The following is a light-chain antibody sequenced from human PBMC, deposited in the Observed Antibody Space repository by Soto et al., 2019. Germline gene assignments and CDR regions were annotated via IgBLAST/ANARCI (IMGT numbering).Light chain of an antibody. Sequence: QSALTQPASVSGSPGQSITISCTGTTSDVGSFNFVSWFQQHPGKAPKLMIYEVSNQPSGVSTRFSGSKSGNTASLTISRLQAEDESDYYCGSYTTTSTNYRFGTGTKLTVL. CDR1: TSDVGSFNF. J-gene: IGLJ1*01. CDR3: GSYTTTSTNYR. CDR2: EVS. V-gene: IGLV2-14*01.